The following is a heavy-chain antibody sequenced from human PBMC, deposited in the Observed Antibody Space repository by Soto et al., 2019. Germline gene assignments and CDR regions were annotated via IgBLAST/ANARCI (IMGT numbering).Heavy chain of an antibody. J-gene: IGHJ6*02. V-gene: IGHV1-18*01. CDR3: ARGPYYDNVWGKLSDYGLDV. Sequence: ASLKVSWKTSGYTFTSYSISWARQAPGQGLERMGWISAYNGNTNYAQKFQCRVTLTTVTSTSTAYMELRSLSSDDTAVYYCARGPYYDNVWGKLSDYGLDVWG. D-gene: IGHD3-16*01. CDR1: GYTFTSYS. CDR2: ISAYNGNT.